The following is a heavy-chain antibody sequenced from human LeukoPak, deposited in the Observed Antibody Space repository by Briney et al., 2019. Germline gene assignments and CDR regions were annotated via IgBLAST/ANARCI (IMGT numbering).Heavy chain of an antibody. D-gene: IGHD5-12*01. CDR3: ARDLFGSRATIDY. Sequence: GGSLRLSCAASGFTFSSYSMNWVRQAPGKGLEWVSSISSSSSYIYYADSVKGRFTISRDNAKNSLYLQMSSLRAEDTAVYYCARDLFGSRATIDYWGQGTLVTVSS. CDR2: ISSSSSYI. J-gene: IGHJ4*02. CDR1: GFTFSSYS. V-gene: IGHV3-21*01.